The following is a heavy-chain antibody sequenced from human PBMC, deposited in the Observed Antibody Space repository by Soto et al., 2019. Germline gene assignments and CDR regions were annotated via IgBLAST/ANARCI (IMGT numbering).Heavy chain of an antibody. CDR3: ARVYGSGSYSPGQY. CDR2: ISGYNGNT. V-gene: IGHV1-18*01. Sequence: QVQLVQSGAEVKKPGASVRVSCKTSGYTFSSYGITWVRQAPGQGPEWMGWISGYNGNTEYAQSLQGRVTMTIDTSTSTAYMDLTSLRSEDTAIYYCARVYGSGSYSPGQYWGQGTLVNVSS. D-gene: IGHD3-10*01. J-gene: IGHJ4*02. CDR1: GYTFSSYG.